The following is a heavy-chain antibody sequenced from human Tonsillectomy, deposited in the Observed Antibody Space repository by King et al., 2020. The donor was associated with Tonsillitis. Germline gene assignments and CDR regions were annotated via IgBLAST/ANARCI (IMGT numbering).Heavy chain of an antibody. CDR1: GGSFIGYY. CDR2: INHSGST. V-gene: IGHV4-34*01. J-gene: IGHJ5*02. Sequence: VQLQQWGAGLLKPSETLSLTCAVYGGSFIGYYWSWIRQPPGKGLEWIGEINHSGSTNYNPSLKSRVTIAVDTSRNQFSLKLSSVTAADTAVYYCAGGISWSVRYWFDPWGQGTLVTVSS. D-gene: IGHD6-13*01. CDR3: AGGISWSVRYWFDP.